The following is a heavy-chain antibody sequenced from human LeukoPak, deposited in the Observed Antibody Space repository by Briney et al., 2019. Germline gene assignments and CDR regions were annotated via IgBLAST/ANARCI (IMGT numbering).Heavy chain of an antibody. CDR1: GFTFSSYA. D-gene: IGHD3-16*01. Sequence: GRSLRLSCAASGFTFSSYAMHWVRQAPGKGLEWVAVISYDGSNKYYADSVKGRFTISRDNSKNTLYLQMNSLRAEDTAVYYCARGDRGFDYWGQGTLVTVSS. J-gene: IGHJ4*02. CDR3: ARGDRGFDY. CDR2: ISYDGSNK. V-gene: IGHV3-30-3*01.